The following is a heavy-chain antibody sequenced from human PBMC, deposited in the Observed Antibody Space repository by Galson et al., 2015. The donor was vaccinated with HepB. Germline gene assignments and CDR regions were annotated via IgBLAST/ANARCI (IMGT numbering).Heavy chain of an antibody. D-gene: IGHD3-22*01. J-gene: IGHJ5*02. CDR1: GYSFTTYW. Sequence: QSGAEVKKPGESLRISCKASGYSFTTYWITWVRQMPGKGLEWMGRIDPSDSYTKYSPSFQGRVTISADKSISTAYLQWSSLKASDTAMYYCARQQNYYDTTPYPASGGFNYFDPWGQGTLVTVSS. CDR3: ARQQNYYDTTPYPASGGFNYFDP. CDR2: IDPSDSYT. V-gene: IGHV5-10-1*01.